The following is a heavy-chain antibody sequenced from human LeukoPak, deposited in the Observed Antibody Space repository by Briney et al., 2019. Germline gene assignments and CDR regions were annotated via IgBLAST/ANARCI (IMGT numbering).Heavy chain of an antibody. CDR2: IKQDGSEK. CDR1: GFTFSGYS. Sequence: GGSLRLSCAGSGFTFSGYSMSWVRQAPGKGLEWVANIKQDGSEKYYVDSVKGRFTISRDNAKNSLYLQMNSLRAEDTALYYCARWADYDSSEDYYYGMDVWGQGTTVTVSS. D-gene: IGHD3-22*01. J-gene: IGHJ6*02. CDR3: ARWADYDSSEDYYYGMDV. V-gene: IGHV3-7*05.